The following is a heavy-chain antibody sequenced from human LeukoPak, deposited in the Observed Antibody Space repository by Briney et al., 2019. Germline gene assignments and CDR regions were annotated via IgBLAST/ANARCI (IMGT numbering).Heavy chain of an antibody. J-gene: IGHJ3*02. Sequence: SETLSLTCTVSGGSVSSYYWSWIRQPPGKELEWIGYIYYSGSTNYNPSLKSRVTISVDTSKNQFSLKLSSVTAADTAVYYCARDVLYPRNDAFDIWGQGTMVTVSS. D-gene: IGHD2-2*02. CDR3: ARDVLYPRNDAFDI. CDR1: GGSVSSYY. CDR2: IYYSGST. V-gene: IGHV4-59*02.